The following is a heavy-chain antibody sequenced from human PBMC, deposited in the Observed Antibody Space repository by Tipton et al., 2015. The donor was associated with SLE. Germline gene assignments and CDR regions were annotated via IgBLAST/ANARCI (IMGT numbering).Heavy chain of an antibody. CDR2: IYTSGST. CDR3: ARDGYCSTSNCRTSGYMDV. V-gene: IGHV4-61*02. J-gene: IGHJ6*03. CDR1: GGSISSGSYY. Sequence: TLSLTCTVSGGSISSGSYYWSWIRQPAGKGLEWIGRIYTSGSTNYNPSLKSRVTISVDTSKNQFSLKLSSVTAADTAVYYCARDGYCSTSNCRTSGYMDVWGKGTMVNVSS. D-gene: IGHD2-2*01.